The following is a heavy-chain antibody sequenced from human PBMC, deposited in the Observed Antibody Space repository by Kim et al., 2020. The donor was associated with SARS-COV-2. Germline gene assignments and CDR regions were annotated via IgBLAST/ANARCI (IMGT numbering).Heavy chain of an antibody. J-gene: IGHJ3*02. Sequence: GGSLRLACAASGFIVSSDYMSWVRQAPGKGPEWVSVIYSGGTTYYADSFKGRFTIYRDNSKNTLHLQMNSLRAEDTAVYYCARGQQPYGPFDIWGKGTMITVSS. D-gene: IGHD6-13*01. CDR3: ARGQQPYGPFDI. CDR1: GFIVSSDY. CDR2: IYSGGTT. V-gene: IGHV3-53*01.